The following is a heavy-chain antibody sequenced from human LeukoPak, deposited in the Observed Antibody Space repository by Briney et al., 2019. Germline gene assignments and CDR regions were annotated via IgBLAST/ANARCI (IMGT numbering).Heavy chain of an antibody. CDR2: ISGDGVSS. J-gene: IGHJ4*02. Sequence: GGSLRISCAASGFMFDDYAMHWVRQVPGRGLEWVSLISGDGVSSFYADSVRGRFTISRDNNNNPLSLQMYSLTTEDTAFYYCAREQFSHTSNYFDNWGQGILVTVSS. V-gene: IGHV3-43*02. D-gene: IGHD5-24*01. CDR1: GFMFDDYA. CDR3: AREQFSHTSNYFDN.